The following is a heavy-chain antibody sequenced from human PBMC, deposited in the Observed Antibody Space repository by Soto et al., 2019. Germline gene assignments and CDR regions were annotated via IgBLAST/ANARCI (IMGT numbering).Heavy chain of an antibody. Sequence: GGSLRPSCAASGFTFSSYWMSWVRQAPGKGLEWVANIKQDGSEKYYVDSVKGRFTISRDNAKNSLYLQMNSLRAEDTAVYYCARARGTPYNWNPFDYWGQGTLVTVSS. J-gene: IGHJ4*02. CDR2: IKQDGSEK. D-gene: IGHD1-20*01. CDR1: GFTFSSYW. CDR3: ARARGTPYNWNPFDY. V-gene: IGHV3-7*01.